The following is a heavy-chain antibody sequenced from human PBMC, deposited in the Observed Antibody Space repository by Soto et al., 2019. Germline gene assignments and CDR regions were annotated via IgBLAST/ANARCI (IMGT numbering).Heavy chain of an antibody. CDR1: GYSFTSYW. V-gene: IGHV5-51*01. CDR2: IYPGDSDT. Sequence: GESLKISCKGSGYSFTSYWIGWARQMPGKGLEWMGIIYPGDSDTRYSPSLQGQVTISADKSISTAYLQWSSLKASDTAMYYCARTAAAGKYYNGMDVWGQGTTVTVSS. D-gene: IGHD6-13*01. CDR3: ARTAAAGKYYNGMDV. J-gene: IGHJ6*02.